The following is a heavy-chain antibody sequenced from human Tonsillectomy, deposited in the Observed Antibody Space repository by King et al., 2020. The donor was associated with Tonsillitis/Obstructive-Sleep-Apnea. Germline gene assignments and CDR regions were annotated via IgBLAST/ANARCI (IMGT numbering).Heavy chain of an antibody. CDR3: SRGLGLVVVVPAPYYMDV. CDR2: IRSKPYGGTT. J-gene: IGHJ6*03. D-gene: IGHD2-15*01. CDR1: GFTFGDYA. V-gene: IGHV3-49*05. Sequence: VQLVESGGGLVKPGRSLRLSCAAAGFTFGDYAMSWFRQAPGKGLEWVGFIRSKPYGGTTEYAASVKGRFTISRDDSKSIAYLQMNSLKTGDTAVYYCSRGLGLVVVVPAPYYMDVWGTGTTVTVSS.